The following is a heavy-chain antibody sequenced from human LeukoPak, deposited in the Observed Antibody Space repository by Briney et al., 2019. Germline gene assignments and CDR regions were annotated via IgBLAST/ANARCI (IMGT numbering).Heavy chain of an antibody. J-gene: IGHJ6*02. D-gene: IGHD6-13*01. V-gene: IGHV3-48*03. CDR3: ARDKPRYSSSWYLYYYYGMDV. CDR2: ISSSGSTI. CDR1: GFTFSSYE. Sequence: GGSLRLSCAASGFTFSSYEMNWVRQAPGKGLEWVSYISSSGSTIYYADSVKGRFTISRDNAKNSLYLQMNSLRAEDTAVYYCARDKPRYSSSWYLYYYYGMDVWGQGTTVTVSS.